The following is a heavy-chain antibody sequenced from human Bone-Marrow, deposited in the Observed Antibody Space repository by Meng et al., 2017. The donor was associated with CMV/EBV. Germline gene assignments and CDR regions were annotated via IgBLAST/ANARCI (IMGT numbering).Heavy chain of an antibody. CDR3: ARDRSRYCSSTSCRYGMDV. J-gene: IGHJ6*02. D-gene: IGHD2-2*01. V-gene: IGHV3-7*01. CDR1: GFTFSSYW. CDR2: IKQDGSEK. Sequence: LKISCAASGFTFSSYWMSWVRQAPGKGLEWVANIKQDGSEKYYVDSVKGRFTISRDNAKNSLYLQMNSLRAEDTAVYYCARDRSRYCSSTSCRYGMDVWGQGTTVTVSS.